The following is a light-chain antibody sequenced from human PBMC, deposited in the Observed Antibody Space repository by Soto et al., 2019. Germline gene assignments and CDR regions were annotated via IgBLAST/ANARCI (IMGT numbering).Light chain of an antibody. V-gene: IGLV1-44*01. J-gene: IGLJ3*02. Sequence: QSVLTQPPSASGTPGQRVTISCSGSNSNVGNNTVNWYQQLPGTAPKLLIEGNNQRPSGVPDRFSGSKSATSASLAISGLQSEDEADYYCAAWDASLNGWLFGGGTKLTVL. CDR1: NSNVGNNT. CDR2: GNN. CDR3: AAWDASLNGWL.